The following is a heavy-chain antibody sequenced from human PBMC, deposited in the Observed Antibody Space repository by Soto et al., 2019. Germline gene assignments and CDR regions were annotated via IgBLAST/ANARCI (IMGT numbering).Heavy chain of an antibody. Sequence: SETLSLTCAVSGGSVSGGGSSWSWIRQPPGKDLEWIGYIYHSGSTYYNPSLKSRVTISVDRSKNQFSLKLSSVTAADTAVYYCARVPDRWGQGTLVTVS. CDR2: IYHSGST. V-gene: IGHV4-30-2*01. CDR3: ARVPDR. J-gene: IGHJ5*02. CDR1: GGSVSGGGSS. D-gene: IGHD2-2*01.